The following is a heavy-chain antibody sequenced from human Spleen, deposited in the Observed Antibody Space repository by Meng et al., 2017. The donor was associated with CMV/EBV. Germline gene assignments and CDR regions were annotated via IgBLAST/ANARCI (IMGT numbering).Heavy chain of an antibody. V-gene: IGHV3-23*01. CDR3: ANSMIVGVTMWFEY. CDR1: GFSFSNYA. J-gene: IGHJ5*01. D-gene: IGHD1-26*01. CDR2: ISGSGDTA. Sequence: GGSLRLSCAASGFSFSNYAMSWVRQAPGKGLERVSVISGSGDTANYADSVKGRFTIARDNSKNALYLQMNSLRAEDTAVYYCANSMIVGVTMWFEYWGQGTLVTVSS.